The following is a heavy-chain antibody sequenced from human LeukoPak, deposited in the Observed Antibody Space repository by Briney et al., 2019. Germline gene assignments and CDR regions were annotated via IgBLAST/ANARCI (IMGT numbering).Heavy chain of an antibody. J-gene: IGHJ4*02. D-gene: IGHD6-19*01. CDR1: GGSISSYY. CDR3: ARGRGGGWYHFPPDY. CDR2: IYYSGST. Sequence: SETLSLTCTVSGGSISSYYWSWIRQPPGKGLEWIGYIYYSGSTNYNPSLKSRVTKSVDTSKNQFSLKLSSVTAADTAVYYCARGRGGGWYHFPPDYWGQGTLVTVSS. V-gene: IGHV4-59*12.